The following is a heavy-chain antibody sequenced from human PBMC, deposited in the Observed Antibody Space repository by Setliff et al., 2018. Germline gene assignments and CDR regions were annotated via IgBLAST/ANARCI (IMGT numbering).Heavy chain of an antibody. CDR1: GDSISSGDYY. J-gene: IGHJ4*02. Sequence: NPSETLSLTCTVSGDSISSGDYYWSWIRQPPGKGLEWIGFIYYSGSTYYSPSLKSRVTISMDTSKNQFSPKLTSVTAADTAVYYCAGGRRYDYGWDFDYWGQGTLVTVSS. CDR3: AGGRRYDYGWDFDY. D-gene: IGHD4-17*01. CDR2: IYYSGST. V-gene: IGHV4-30-4*08.